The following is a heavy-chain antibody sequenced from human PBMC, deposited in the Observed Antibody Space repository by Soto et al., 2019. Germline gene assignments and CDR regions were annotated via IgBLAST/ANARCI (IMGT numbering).Heavy chain of an antibody. CDR2: IYYTGST. D-gene: IGHD2-2*01. CDR3: ARGVVGHDAFDI. V-gene: IGHV4-61*01. CDR1: GGSVSGGSYY. Sequence: PSETLSLTCTVSGGSVSGGSYYWTWIRQPPGKGLEWIGYIYYTGSTNYSPSLKSRVTTSVDTSKNQFSLKLRSVTAADTAVYYCARGVVGHDAFDIWGQGTMVTVSS. J-gene: IGHJ3*02.